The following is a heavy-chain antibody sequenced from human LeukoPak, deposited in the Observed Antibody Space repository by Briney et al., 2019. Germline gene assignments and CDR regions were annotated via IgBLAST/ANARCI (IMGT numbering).Heavy chain of an antibody. CDR2: MNPNSGNT. J-gene: IGHJ5*02. V-gene: IGHV1-8*01. CDR1: GYTFTSYD. CDR3: ARGVSYYDFWSGYFRYNWFDP. D-gene: IGHD3-3*01. Sequence: ASVKVSCKASGYTFTSYDINWVQQATGQGLEWMGWMNPNSGNTGYAQKFQGRVTMTRNTSISTAYMELSSLRSEDTAVYYCARGVSYYDFWSGYFRYNWFDPWGQGTLVTVSS.